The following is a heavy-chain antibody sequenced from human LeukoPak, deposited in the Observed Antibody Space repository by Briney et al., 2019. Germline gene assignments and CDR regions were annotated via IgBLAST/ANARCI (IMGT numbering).Heavy chain of an antibody. J-gene: IGHJ6*02. CDR2: MNPNSGNT. Sequence: ASVKVSCKASEYTFTSYDINWVRQATGQGLEWMGWMNPNSGNTGYAQEFQGRVTMTRNTSISTAYMELSSLRSEDTAVYYCARAYGDYGYPYYYYGMDVWGQGTTVTVSS. V-gene: IGHV1-8*01. CDR3: ARAYGDYGYPYYYYGMDV. D-gene: IGHD4-17*01. CDR1: EYTFTSYD.